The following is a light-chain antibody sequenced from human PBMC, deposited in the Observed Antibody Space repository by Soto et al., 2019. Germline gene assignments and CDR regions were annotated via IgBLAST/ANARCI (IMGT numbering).Light chain of an antibody. CDR1: SSNIGNNP. CDR2: SNS. V-gene: IGLV1-44*01. Sequence: QSLLTQPPSASGTPGQRVTISCSGSSSNIGNNPVNWYQQLPGTAPKLLIYSNSHRPSGVPDRFSGSKSGTSASLAISGLQSEDEADYYCAAWDDSLTGSWVFGGGTKVTVL. J-gene: IGLJ3*02. CDR3: AAWDDSLTGSWV.